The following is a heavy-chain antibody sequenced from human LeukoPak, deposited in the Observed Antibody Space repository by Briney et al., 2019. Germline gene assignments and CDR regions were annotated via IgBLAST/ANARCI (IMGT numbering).Heavy chain of an antibody. J-gene: IGHJ2*01. V-gene: IGHV5-10-1*01. CDR3: ARDYGANHWYFDL. D-gene: IGHD4-23*01. CDR2: IDPSDSYT. CDR1: GYSFTSHW. Sequence: GESLKISCKGSGYSFTSHWITWVRQMPGKGLEWMGRIDPSDSYTNYSPSFQGHVTISADKSISTAYLQWSSLTASDTAMYYCARDYGANHWYFDLWGRGTLVTVSS.